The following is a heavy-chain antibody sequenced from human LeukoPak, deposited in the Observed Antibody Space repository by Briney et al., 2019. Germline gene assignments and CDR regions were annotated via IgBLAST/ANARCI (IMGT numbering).Heavy chain of an antibody. V-gene: IGHV3-30*03. CDR1: GFIFSKYG. D-gene: IGHD4-17*01. J-gene: IGHJ4*02. Sequence: PGGSLRLSCAASGFIFSKYGMHWVRQAPGKGPEPVAVVSHDGSKEIYADSVNGRFTISRDNSKNTLSLQMNSLRVEDTAVYYCAGSRQFPVTNSPGYWGQGTLVIVSS. CDR3: AGSRQFPVTNSPGY. CDR2: VSHDGSKE.